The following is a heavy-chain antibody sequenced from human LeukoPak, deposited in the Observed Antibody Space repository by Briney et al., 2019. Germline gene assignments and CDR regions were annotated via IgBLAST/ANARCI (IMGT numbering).Heavy chain of an antibody. CDR2: IYYSGNT. D-gene: IGHD3-22*01. V-gene: IGHV4-39*01. CDR3: ARSPSYYYDSSDYYYFDY. Sequence: SETLSLTCTVSGGSISSSNYYWGWIRQPPGKGLEWIGSIYYSGNTYYNPSLKSRVTISVDTSKNQFSLKLNSVTAADTAVYYCARSPSYYYDSSDYYYFDYWGQGTLVTVSS. CDR1: GGSISSSNYY. J-gene: IGHJ4*02.